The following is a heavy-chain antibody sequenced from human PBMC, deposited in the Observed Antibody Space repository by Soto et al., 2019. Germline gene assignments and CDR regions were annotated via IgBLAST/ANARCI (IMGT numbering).Heavy chain of an antibody. V-gene: IGHV4-30-4*01. Sequence: SETLSLTCTVSGDSVSTGTNYWSWIRQPPGKGLEWIGYIYYSGSAYYNPSLKSRISMSRDTSKNQFSLKLTSVTAADTAMYYCARGQSDDFWSGYYGADYWGQGTLVTVS. D-gene: IGHD3-3*01. CDR2: IYYSGSA. CDR1: GDSVSTGTNY. CDR3: ARGQSDDFWSGYYGADY. J-gene: IGHJ4*02.